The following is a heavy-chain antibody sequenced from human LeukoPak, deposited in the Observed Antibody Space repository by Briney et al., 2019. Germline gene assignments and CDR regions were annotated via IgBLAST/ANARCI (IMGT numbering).Heavy chain of an antibody. CDR3: AKDRWELPDSFDY. J-gene: IGHJ4*02. Sequence: SGGSLRLSCAASGFTFSSYAMSWVRKAPGKGLEWVSAISGSGGSTYYADSVKGRFTISRDNSKNTLYLQMNSLRAEDTAVYYCAKDRWELPDSFDYWGQGTLVTVSS. CDR1: GFTFSSYA. V-gene: IGHV3-23*01. D-gene: IGHD1-26*01. CDR2: ISGSGGST.